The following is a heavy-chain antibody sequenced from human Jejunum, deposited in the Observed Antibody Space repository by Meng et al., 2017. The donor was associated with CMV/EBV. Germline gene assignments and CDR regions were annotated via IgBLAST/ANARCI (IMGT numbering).Heavy chain of an antibody. V-gene: IGHV3-11*04. J-gene: IGHJ6*02. D-gene: IGHD6-6*01. CDR3: ARGPYHTTSSPYYYGLDV. CDR1: DYY. CDR2: ISGSATTI. Sequence: DYYMGWIRQAPGQGLEWVSYISGSATTIYYADSVKGRLTISRDNAENSLYLQMNVLRVEDSAVYYCARGPYHTTSSPYYYGLDVWGQGTTVTVSS.